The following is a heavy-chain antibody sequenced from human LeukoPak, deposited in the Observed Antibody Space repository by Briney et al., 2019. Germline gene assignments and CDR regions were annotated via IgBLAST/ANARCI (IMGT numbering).Heavy chain of an antibody. J-gene: IGHJ4*02. V-gene: IGHV3-21*04. D-gene: IGHD4-11*01. Sequence: PGGSLRLSCAASGFTFSSYSMNWVRQAPGKGLEWVSSISSSSSYIYYADSVKGRFTISRDNAKNSLYLQMNSLRAEDTAVYYCAKAYSNYVGFDYWGQGTLVTVSS. CDR3: AKAYSNYVGFDY. CDR2: ISSSSSYI. CDR1: GFTFSSYS.